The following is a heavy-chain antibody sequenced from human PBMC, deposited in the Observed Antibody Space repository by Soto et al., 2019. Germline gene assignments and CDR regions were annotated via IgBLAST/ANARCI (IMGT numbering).Heavy chain of an antibody. Sequence: GGSLRLSCGASGFTFSSYSINWVRQDPGKGLEWVSYISISSSTIYYADSVKGRFTISRDNAKNSLYLQMNSLRDEDTAVYYCARGLIGYCSSTSCYSEGNYYYGMDVWGQGTTVTVSS. CDR2: ISISSSTI. D-gene: IGHD2-2*03. J-gene: IGHJ6*02. V-gene: IGHV3-48*02. CDR1: GFTFSSYS. CDR3: ARGLIGYCSSTSCYSEGNYYYGMDV.